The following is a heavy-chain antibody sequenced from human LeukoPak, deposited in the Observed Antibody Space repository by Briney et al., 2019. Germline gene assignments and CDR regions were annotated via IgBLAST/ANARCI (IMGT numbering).Heavy chain of an antibody. D-gene: IGHD1-14*01. J-gene: IGHJ5*02. V-gene: IGHV1-2*02. CDR1: GYTFTGYY. Sequence: ASVKVSCKASGYTFTGYYMHWVRQAPGQGLEWMGWINPNSGGTNYAQKFQGRVTITRDMSTSTAYMELSSLRSEDTAVYYCAADMEPTDPYNWVDPWGQGTLVTVSS. CDR2: INPNSGGT. CDR3: AADMEPTDPYNWVDP.